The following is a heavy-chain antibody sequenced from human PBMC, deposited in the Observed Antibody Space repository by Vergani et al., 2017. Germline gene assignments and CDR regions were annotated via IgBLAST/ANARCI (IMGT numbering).Heavy chain of an antibody. J-gene: IGHJ6*02. V-gene: IGHV1-69-2*01. CDR3: ATPQTVTTGGMEV. Sequence: EVQLVQSGAEVKKPGATMKISCKVSGYTFTDHYMHWVKQAPGKGLEWMGLVDPEDGETIYAEKFKGRVTIAADTSTDTSHLELRSLRSEDTAFYYCATPQTVTTGGMEVWGQGTTVIVSS. D-gene: IGHD4-17*01. CDR2: VDPEDGET. CDR1: GYTFTDHY.